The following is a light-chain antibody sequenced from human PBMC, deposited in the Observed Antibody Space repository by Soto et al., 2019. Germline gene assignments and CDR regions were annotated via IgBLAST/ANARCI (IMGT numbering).Light chain of an antibody. CDR3: QQLSNWPWT. Sequence: EIVLTQSPATLSLSPGERATLSCRASQSVSSYLAWYQQKPGQAPRLLIYDASNRATGIPARFSGSGSGTDFTLTISSLEPEEFAVYYCQQLSNWPWTFCQGTKVEIK. CDR2: DAS. J-gene: IGKJ1*01. V-gene: IGKV3-11*01. CDR1: QSVSSY.